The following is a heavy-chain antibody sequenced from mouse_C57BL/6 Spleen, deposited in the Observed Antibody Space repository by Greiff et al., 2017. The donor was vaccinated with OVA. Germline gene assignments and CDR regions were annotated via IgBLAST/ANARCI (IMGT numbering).Heavy chain of an antibody. Sequence: QVQLQQSGAELARPGASVKLSCKASGYTFTSYGISWVKQRTGQGLEWIGEIYPRSGNTYYNEKFKGKATLTADKSSRTAYMELRSLTSEDSAVYFCARQGDITTVVGGYFDYWGKGTTLTVSS. J-gene: IGHJ2*01. CDR1: GYTFTSYG. D-gene: IGHD1-1*01. CDR3: ARQGDITTVVGGYFDY. V-gene: IGHV1-81*01. CDR2: IYPRSGNT.